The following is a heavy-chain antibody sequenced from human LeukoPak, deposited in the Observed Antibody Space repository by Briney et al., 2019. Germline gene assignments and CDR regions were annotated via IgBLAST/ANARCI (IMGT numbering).Heavy chain of an antibody. CDR1: GYTFTAYY. J-gene: IGHJ4*02. Sequence: ASVKVSCKASGYTFTAYYMHWVRQAPGQGLEWMGWINPNSGGTNYAQKFQGRVTMTRDTSISTAYMELSRLRSDDTAVYYCARDIPPTHSGYAIDYWGQGTLVTVSS. CDR2: INPNSGGT. D-gene: IGHD3-22*01. CDR3: ARDIPPTHSGYAIDY. V-gene: IGHV1-2*02.